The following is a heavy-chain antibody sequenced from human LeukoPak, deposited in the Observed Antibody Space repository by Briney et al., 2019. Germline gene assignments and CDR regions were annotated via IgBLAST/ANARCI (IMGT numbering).Heavy chain of an antibody. CDR2: IDQDGSEK. J-gene: IGHJ3*02. CDR3: ARGWLQFEAFEI. Sequence: GGSLRLSCAASTFTFSSYNMNWVRQAPGKGLEWVANIDQDGSEKYYVDSVKGRFTISRDNAKNSVYLQMNSLRDEDTAVYYCARGWLQFEAFEIWAKAQWSPSLQ. D-gene: IGHD5-24*01. V-gene: IGHV3-7*04. CDR1: TFTFSSYN.